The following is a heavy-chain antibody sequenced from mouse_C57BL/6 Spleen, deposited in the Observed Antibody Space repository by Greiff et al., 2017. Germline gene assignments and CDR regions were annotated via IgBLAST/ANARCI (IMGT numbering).Heavy chain of an antibody. CDR3: ARYGYYDYFDY. CDR1: GYTFTSYW. D-gene: IGHD2-4*01. J-gene: IGHJ2*01. Sequence: QVQLQQPGAELVRPGSSVKLSCKASGYTFTSYWMHWVKQRPIQGLEWIGNIDPSDSETHYNQKFKDKATLTVDKSSSTAYMQLRSLTSEGSAVYYCARYGYYDYFDYWGQGTTLTVSS. V-gene: IGHV1-52*01. CDR2: IDPSDSET.